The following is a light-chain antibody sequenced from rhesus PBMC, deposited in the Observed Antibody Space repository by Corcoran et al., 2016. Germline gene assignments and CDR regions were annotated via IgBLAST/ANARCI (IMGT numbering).Light chain of an antibody. CDR1: QGISSY. J-gene: IGKJ4*01. Sequence: DIQMTQSPSSLSASVGDTVTITCRASQGISSYLNWFQQKPGNAPKLVIYDASSLESGVPSRFSGSGSGTDFTLTISSLQPEDFAAYYCLQHNSYPLTFGGGTKVEIK. CDR3: LQHNSYPLT. CDR2: DAS. V-gene: IGKV1-28*03.